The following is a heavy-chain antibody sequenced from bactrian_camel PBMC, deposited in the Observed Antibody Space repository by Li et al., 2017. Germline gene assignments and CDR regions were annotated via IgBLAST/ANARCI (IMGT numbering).Heavy chain of an antibody. Sequence: VQLVESGGGSVQAGGSLRLSCAISGYTYENFCFAWFRQAPGHEREGVGFIGSDGTTDYADSVKGRFTISQDSAGNMVYLQMSSLEPEDTAMYYCAARRPGLSCILANWRTDLAYWGQGTQVTVS. V-gene: IGHV3S63*01. CDR3: AARRPGLSCILANWRTDLAY. CDR1: GYTYENFC. CDR2: FIGSDGTT. D-gene: IGHD8*01. J-gene: IGHJ4*01.